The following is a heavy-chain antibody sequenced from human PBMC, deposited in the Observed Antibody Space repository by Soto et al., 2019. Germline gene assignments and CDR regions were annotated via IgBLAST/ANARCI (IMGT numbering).Heavy chain of an antibody. Sequence: SETLSLTCAVYGGSFSGYYWSWIRQPPGKGLEWIGEINHSGSTNYNPSLKSRVTISVDASKNQFSLKLSSVTAADTAVYYCARGRNYYDFWSGYKTWFDPWGQGTLVTVSS. J-gene: IGHJ5*02. V-gene: IGHV4-34*01. D-gene: IGHD3-3*01. CDR3: ARGRNYYDFWSGYKTWFDP. CDR2: INHSGST. CDR1: GGSFSGYY.